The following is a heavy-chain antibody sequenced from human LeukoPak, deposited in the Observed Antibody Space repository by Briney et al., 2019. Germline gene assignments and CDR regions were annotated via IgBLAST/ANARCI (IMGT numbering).Heavy chain of an antibody. D-gene: IGHD3-22*01. CDR3: ANLHYVSSGSNFDY. V-gene: IGHV4-59*11. Sequence: PSETLPLTCTVSADSISSRYCSWIRQPPGKGLEWIGYIHYSGTTNYNPSLKSRVTISVDTSKKQFSLKLKSVTAADTAVYYCANLHYVSSGSNFDYGGQGTLVTVSS. J-gene: IGHJ4*02. CDR1: ADSISSRY. CDR2: IHYSGTT.